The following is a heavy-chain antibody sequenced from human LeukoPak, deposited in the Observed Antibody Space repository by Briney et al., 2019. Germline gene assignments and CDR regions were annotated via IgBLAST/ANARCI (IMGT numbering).Heavy chain of an antibody. J-gene: IGHJ4*02. CDR3: ARALIAVAGTLDY. D-gene: IGHD6-19*01. CDR2: IYPGDSDT. Sequence: GESLKISCKGSGYSFTSYRIGWVRQMPGKGLEWMGIIYPGDSDTRYSPSFQGQVTISADKSISTAYLQWSSLKASDTAMYYCARALIAVAGTLDYWGQGTLVTVSS. CDR1: GYSFTSYR. V-gene: IGHV5-51*01.